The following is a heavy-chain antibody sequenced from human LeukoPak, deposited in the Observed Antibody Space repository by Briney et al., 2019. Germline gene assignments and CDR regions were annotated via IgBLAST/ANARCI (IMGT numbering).Heavy chain of an antibody. D-gene: IGHD2/OR15-2a*01. CDR3: ARHVSPFLFDI. J-gene: IGHJ3*02. CDR2: INHSGST. Sequence: SETLSLTCTVSGGSISSSSYYWSWIRQPPGKGLEWIGEINHSGSTNYNPSLKSRVTISVDTSKNQFSLKLSSVTAADTAVYYCARHVSPFLFDIWGQGTMVTVSS. CDR1: GGSISSSSYY. V-gene: IGHV4-39*01.